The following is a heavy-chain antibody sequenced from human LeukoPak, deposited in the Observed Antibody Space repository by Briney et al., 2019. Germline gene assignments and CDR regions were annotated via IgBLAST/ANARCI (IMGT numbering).Heavy chain of an antibody. Sequence: GGSLRLSYAASGFTFSSYEMNWVRQAPGKGLEWVSYISSSGSTIYYADSVKGRFTISRDDAKNSLYLQMNSLRAEDTAVYYCARRDSQWDYWGQGTLVTVSS. J-gene: IGHJ4*02. D-gene: IGHD6-19*01. V-gene: IGHV3-48*03. CDR3: ARRDSQWDY. CDR2: ISSSGSTI. CDR1: GFTFSSYE.